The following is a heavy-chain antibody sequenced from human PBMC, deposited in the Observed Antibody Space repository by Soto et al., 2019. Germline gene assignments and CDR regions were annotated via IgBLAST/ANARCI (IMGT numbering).Heavy chain of an antibody. CDR3: ARDRFVGSDYYGMDV. D-gene: IGHD2-2*03. CDR1: GFTVSSNY. J-gene: IGHJ6*02. Sequence: GGSLRLSCAASGFTVSSNYMSCVRQAPGKGLEWVSVIYSGGTTYYADSVKGRFTISRDNSKNTLYLQMNSLRAEYTAGYYCARDRFVGSDYYGMDVWGPGATVTVSS. CDR2: IYSGGTT. V-gene: IGHV3-53*01.